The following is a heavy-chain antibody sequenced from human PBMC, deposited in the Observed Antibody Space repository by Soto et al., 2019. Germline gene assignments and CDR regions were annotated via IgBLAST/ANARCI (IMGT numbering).Heavy chain of an antibody. D-gene: IGHD1-20*01. Sequence: SAKVWCKTSCYTFSTSGISWVRQAPGQGLEWVGWIRPDNGNRKSAQRLQGRVTLTTDTSASTAYMELRSLTSDDTAMYYCARDTESNRYNDWGQGTMVTVS. CDR3: ARDTESNRYND. CDR1: CYTFSTSG. J-gene: IGHJ1*01. CDR2: IRPDNGNR. V-gene: IGHV1-18*01.